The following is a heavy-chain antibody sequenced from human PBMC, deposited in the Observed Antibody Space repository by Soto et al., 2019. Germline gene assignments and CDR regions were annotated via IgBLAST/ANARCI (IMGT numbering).Heavy chain of an antibody. CDR1: GFTFTSSA. J-gene: IGHJ3*02. CDR2: IVVGSGNT. V-gene: IGHV1-58*01. CDR3: AALPYYYDSTDAFDI. Sequence: GASVKVSCKASGFTFTSSAVQWVRQARGQRLEWIGWIVVGSGNTNYAQKFQERVTITGDMSTSTAYMELSSLRSEDTAVYYCAALPYYYDSTDAFDIWGQGTMVTVSS. D-gene: IGHD3-22*01.